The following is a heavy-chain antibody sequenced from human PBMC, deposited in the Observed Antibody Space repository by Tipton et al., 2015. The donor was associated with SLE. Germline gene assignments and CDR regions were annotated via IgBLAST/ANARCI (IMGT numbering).Heavy chain of an antibody. CDR2: INHSGST. J-gene: IGHJ6*03. V-gene: IGHV4-34*01. D-gene: IGHD6-13*01. CDR1: GFTFSSYA. CDR3: ARGRIAAAATNYYYYMDV. Sequence: LRLSCAASGFTFSSYAMSWVRQPPGKGLEWIGEINHSGSTNYNPSLKSRVTISVDTSKNQFSLKLSSVTAADTAVYYCARGRIAAAATNYYYYMDVWGKGTTVTVSS.